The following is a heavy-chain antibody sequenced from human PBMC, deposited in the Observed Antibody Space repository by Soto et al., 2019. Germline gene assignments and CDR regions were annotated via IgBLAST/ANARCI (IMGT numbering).Heavy chain of an antibody. V-gene: IGHV1-18*04. CDR1: GYTFTSYG. CDR2: ISAYNGNT. Sequence: QVQLVQSGAEVKKPGASVKVSCKASGYTFTSYGISWVRQAPGQGLEWMGWISAYNGNTNCAQKLQGRVTMTTDTSTSTAYMELRSLRSDDTAVYYCARDRGILWFGEARDNWFDPWGQGTLVTVSS. CDR3: ARDRGILWFGEARDNWFDP. J-gene: IGHJ5*02. D-gene: IGHD3-10*01.